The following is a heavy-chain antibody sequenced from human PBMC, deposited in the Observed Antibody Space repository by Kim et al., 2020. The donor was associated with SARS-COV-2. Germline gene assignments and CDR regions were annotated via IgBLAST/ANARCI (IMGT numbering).Heavy chain of an antibody. V-gene: IGHV4-34*01. CDR2: INHSGST. J-gene: IGHJ6*03. Sequence: SETLSLTCAVYGGSFSGYYWSWIRQPPGKGLEWIGEINHSGSTNYNPSLKSRVTISVDTSKNQFSLKLSSVTAADTAVYYCARGRLDDFWSGYYTGFYYYYMDVWGKGTTVTVSS. CDR3: ARGRLDDFWSGYYTGFYYYYMDV. CDR1: GGSFSGYY. D-gene: IGHD3-3*01.